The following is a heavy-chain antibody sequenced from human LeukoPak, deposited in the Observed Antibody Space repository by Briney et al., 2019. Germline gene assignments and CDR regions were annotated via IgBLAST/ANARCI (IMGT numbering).Heavy chain of an antibody. CDR1: GVSISSGGYY. Sequence: PSETLSLTCTVSGVSISSGGYYWRWIRQHPGKGLEWIGYIYYSGSTYYNPSLKSRVTISVDTSKNQFSLKLSSVTAADTAVYYCARDFGSGYFDYWGQGTLVTVSS. CDR3: ARDFGSGYFDY. CDR2: IYYSGST. V-gene: IGHV4-31*03. J-gene: IGHJ4*02. D-gene: IGHD3-16*01.